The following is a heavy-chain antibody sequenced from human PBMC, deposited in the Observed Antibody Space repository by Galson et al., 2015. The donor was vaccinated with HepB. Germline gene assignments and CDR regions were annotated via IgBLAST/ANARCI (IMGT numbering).Heavy chain of an antibody. CDR3: AREEGNWNYRVTRWFDS. V-gene: IGHV6-1*01. CDR2: TYYRSKWYN. CDR1: GDSVSSNSVA. D-gene: IGHD1-7*01. J-gene: IGHJ5*01. Sequence: CAISGDSVSSNSVAWNWIRQSPSRGLEWLGRTYYRSKWYNDYAVSVKSRITINPDTSKNQFSLQLNSVTPEDTAVYYCAREEGNWNYRVTRWFDSWGQGTLVTVSS.